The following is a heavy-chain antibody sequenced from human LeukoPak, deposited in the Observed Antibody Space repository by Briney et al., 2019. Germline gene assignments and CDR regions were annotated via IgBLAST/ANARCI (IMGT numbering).Heavy chain of an antibody. D-gene: IGHD6-19*01. J-gene: IGHJ4*02. CDR1: GFTFSSYS. V-gene: IGHV3-21*01. CDR2: ISSSSSYI. CDR3: ARELRSYSSGIGCDY. Sequence: PGGSLRLSCAASGFTFSSYSMNWVRQAPGKGLEWVSSISSSSSYIYYADSVKGRFTISRDNAKNSLYLQMNSLRAEDTAVYYCARELRSYSSGIGCDYWGQGTLVTVSS.